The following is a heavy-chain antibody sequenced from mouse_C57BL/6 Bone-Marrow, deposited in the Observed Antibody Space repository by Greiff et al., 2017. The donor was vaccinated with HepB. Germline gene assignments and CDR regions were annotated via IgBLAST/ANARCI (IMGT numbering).Heavy chain of an antibody. CDR1: GFNIKDDY. J-gene: IGHJ2*01. CDR3: TTGGSPFDY. CDR2: IDPENGDT. V-gene: IGHV14-4*01. D-gene: IGHD1-1*02. Sequence: EVQLQQSGAELVRPGASVKLSCTASGFNIKDDYMHWVKQRPEQGLEWIGWIDPENGDTEYASKFQGKATITADPSSNTAYLQLSSLTSEDTAVYYCTTGGSPFDYWGQGTTLTVSS.